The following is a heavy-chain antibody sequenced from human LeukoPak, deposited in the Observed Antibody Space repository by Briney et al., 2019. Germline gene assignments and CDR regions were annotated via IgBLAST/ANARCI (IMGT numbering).Heavy chain of an antibody. CDR2: IDYSGST. CDR3: ARGRYNWNAESDAFDI. J-gene: IGHJ3*02. D-gene: IGHD1-1*01. Sequence: SETLSLTCTVSAGSFNTYYWSWIRQPPGKGLEWIGYIDYSGSTTYNPSLKSRLTISVDTSKNQFSLQLNSVTAADTAVYYCARGRYNWNAESDAFDIWGQGTMVTVSS. V-gene: IGHV4-59*08. CDR1: AGSFNTYY.